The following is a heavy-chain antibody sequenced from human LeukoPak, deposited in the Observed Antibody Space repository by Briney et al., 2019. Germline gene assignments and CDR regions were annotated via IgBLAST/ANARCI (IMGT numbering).Heavy chain of an antibody. V-gene: IGHV4-34*01. D-gene: IGHD3-3*01. J-gene: IGHJ4*02. CDR1: GGSFSGYY. CDR3: ARGDFWSGYYH. CDR2: INHSGST. Sequence: SLTCAVYGGSFSGYYWSWVRQPPGKGLEWIGEINHSGSTNYNPSLKSRVTISVDTSKNQFSLKLSSVTAADTAVYYCARGDFWSGYYHWGQGTLATVSS.